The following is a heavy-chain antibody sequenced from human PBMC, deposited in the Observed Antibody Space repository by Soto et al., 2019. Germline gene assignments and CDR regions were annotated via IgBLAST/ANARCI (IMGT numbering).Heavy chain of an antibody. V-gene: IGHV1-46*01. Sequence: QVQLVQSGAEVKKPGASVKVSCKASGYSFTTYNLHWVRQAPGQGLEWMGIINPSVGSTTYAQSFQDRVTMTRDTATSTVYIELSSLKSEDTAVYYCARARDMDVWGQGTTASVSS. CDR3: ARARDMDV. CDR1: GYSFTTYN. J-gene: IGHJ6*02. CDR2: INPSVGST.